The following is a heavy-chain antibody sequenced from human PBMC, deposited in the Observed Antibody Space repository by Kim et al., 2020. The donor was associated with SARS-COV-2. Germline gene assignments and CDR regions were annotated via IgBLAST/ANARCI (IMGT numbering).Heavy chain of an antibody. CDR2: ISSSSSYI. J-gene: IGHJ6*02. D-gene: IGHD2-2*01. V-gene: IGHV3-21*01. Sequence: GGSLRLSCAASGFTFSSYSMNWVRQAPGKGLEWVSSISSSSSYIYYAHSVKGRFTISRDNAKNSLYLQMNSLRAEDTAVYYCARFSSTSRWDYYYGMDVWGQGTTVTVSS. CDR3: ARFSSTSRWDYYYGMDV. CDR1: GFTFSSYS.